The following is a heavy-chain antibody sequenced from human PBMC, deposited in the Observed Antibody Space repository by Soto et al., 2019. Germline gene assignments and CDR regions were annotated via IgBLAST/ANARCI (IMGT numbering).Heavy chain of an antibody. CDR1: GGSISSSSYY. V-gene: IGHV4-39*01. Sequence: SESLSLTCTVSGGSISSSSYYWGWIRQPPGKGLEWIGSIYYSGSTYYNPSLKSRVTISVDTSKNQFSLKLSSVTAADTAVYYCARRGYSGYPSYYYYMDVWGKGTTVTVSS. J-gene: IGHJ6*03. CDR3: ARRGYSGYPSYYYYMDV. D-gene: IGHD5-12*01. CDR2: IYYSGST.